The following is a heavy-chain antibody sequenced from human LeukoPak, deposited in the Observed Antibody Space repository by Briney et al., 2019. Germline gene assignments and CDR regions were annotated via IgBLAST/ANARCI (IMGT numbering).Heavy chain of an antibody. CDR2: IWFDGSVK. V-gene: IGHV3-33*06. CDR3: AKDTAVQFLEPAF. CDR1: GFTFNTHG. D-gene: IGHD3-3*01. Sequence: SXRLXCAASGFTFNTHGXHWVRQAPDKGLEWVAAIWFDGSVKHYSDAVKGRFTISRDNSLNTLYLQMNRLRVEDTAIYYCAKDTAVQFLEPAFWGQGTLVTVSS. J-gene: IGHJ4*02.